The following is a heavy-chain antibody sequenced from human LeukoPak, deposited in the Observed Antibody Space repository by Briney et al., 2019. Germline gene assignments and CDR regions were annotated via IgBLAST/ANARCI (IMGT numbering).Heavy chain of an antibody. J-gene: IGHJ4*02. Sequence: GGSLRLSCAAPGFTFSSYGMHWVRQAPGKGLEWVAFIRYDGSNKYYADSVKGRFTISRDNSKNTLYLQMNSLRAEDTAVYYCVEAVEIFGVVMAHYFDYWGQGTLVTVSS. CDR3: VEAVEIFGVVMAHYFDY. CDR1: GFTFSSYG. V-gene: IGHV3-30*02. CDR2: IRYDGSNK. D-gene: IGHD3-3*01.